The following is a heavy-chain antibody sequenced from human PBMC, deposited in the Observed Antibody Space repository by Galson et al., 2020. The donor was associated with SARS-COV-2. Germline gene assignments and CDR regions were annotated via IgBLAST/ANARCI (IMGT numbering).Heavy chain of an antibody. Sequence: ALHGESLKISCAVSGFTFSSYLMHWVRQAPGKGLVWVSRIYSEGSSTSYADSVKGRFTISGDNAKNTLYLQMNSLRAEDTAVYYCARGDMGNDYFDYWGQGTLVTVSS. D-gene: IGHD7-27*01. CDR1: GFTFSSYL. J-gene: IGHJ4*02. CDR3: ARGDMGNDYFDY. V-gene: IGHV3-74*01. CDR2: IYSEGSST.